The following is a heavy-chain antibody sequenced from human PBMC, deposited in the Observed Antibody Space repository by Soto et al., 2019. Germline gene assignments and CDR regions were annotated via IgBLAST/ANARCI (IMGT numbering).Heavy chain of an antibody. CDR2: IYYSGST. Sequence: QLQLQESGPGLVKPSETLSLTCTVSGGSISSSSYYWGWIRQPPGKGLEWIGSIYYSGSTYYNPSLKSRVTISVDTSQNQFSLKRSSVTAADTAVYYCANTWYYGSGTFDYWGQGTLVTVSS. D-gene: IGHD3-10*01. CDR3: ANTWYYGSGTFDY. V-gene: IGHV4-39*01. CDR1: GGSISSSSYY. J-gene: IGHJ4*02.